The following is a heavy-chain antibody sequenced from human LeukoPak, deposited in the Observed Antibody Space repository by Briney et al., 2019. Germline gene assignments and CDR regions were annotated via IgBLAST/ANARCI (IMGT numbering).Heavy chain of an antibody. Sequence: GGSLRLSCAASGFTFSSYSMHWVRQAPGKGLVWVSRIDSDGSSATYADSVKGRFTISRDNAKNTVFLQMNSLRVVDTGVYYCASALTTVTPHFHCWGQGTLVSVSS. D-gene: IGHD4-17*01. J-gene: IGHJ4*02. V-gene: IGHV3-74*01. CDR1: GFTFSSYS. CDR2: IDSDGSSA. CDR3: ASALTTVTPHFHC.